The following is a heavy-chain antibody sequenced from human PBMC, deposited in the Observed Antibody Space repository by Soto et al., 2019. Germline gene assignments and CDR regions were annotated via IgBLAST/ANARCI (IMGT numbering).Heavy chain of an antibody. CDR3: ARDPRDYGDYIYYVDN. CDR2: ISYDGRNT. J-gene: IGHJ4*02. Sequence: PGGSLRLSCAASGFTFRNYGMQWVRQAPGKGLQWVAYISYDGRNTYYSDSVKGRFTVSRDNSKNTLSLQMTALTLEDTAVYYCARDPRDYGDYIYYVDNWGQGTLVTVS. V-gene: IGHV3-30*03. D-gene: IGHD4-17*01. CDR1: GFTFRNYG.